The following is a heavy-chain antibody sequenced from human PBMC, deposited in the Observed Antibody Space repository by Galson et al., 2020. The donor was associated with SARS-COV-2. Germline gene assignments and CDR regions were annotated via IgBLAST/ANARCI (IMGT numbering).Heavy chain of an antibody. Sequence: ASVKVSCKVSGYTLTELSMHWVRQAPGKGLEWMGGFDPEDGETIYAQKFQGRVTMTKDTSTDTAYMELSSLRSEDTAVYYCATSIAVAGTPDHYYYYYGMDVWGQGTTVTVSS. D-gene: IGHD6-19*01. CDR2: FDPEDGET. CDR1: GYTLTELS. V-gene: IGHV1-24*01. J-gene: IGHJ6*02. CDR3: ATSIAVAGTPDHYYYYYGMDV.